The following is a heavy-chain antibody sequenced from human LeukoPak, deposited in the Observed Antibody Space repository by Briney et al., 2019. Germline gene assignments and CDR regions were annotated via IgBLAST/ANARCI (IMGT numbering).Heavy chain of an antibody. D-gene: IGHD5-12*01. CDR3: ARSGIVATITGHYFDY. CDR2: IYHSGST. Sequence: SETLSLTCAVSGYSISSGYYWGWIRQPPGKGLEWIGSIYHSGSTYYNPSLKSRVTISVDTSKNQFSLKLSSVTAADTAVYYCARSGIVATITGHYFDYWGQGTLVTVSS. V-gene: IGHV4-38-2*01. J-gene: IGHJ4*02. CDR1: GYSISSGYY.